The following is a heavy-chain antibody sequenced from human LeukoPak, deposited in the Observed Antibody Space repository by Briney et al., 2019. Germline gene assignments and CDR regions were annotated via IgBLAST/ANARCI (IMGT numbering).Heavy chain of an antibody. J-gene: IGHJ5*02. CDR3: ATTVLGAYSWFDP. Sequence: GGSLRLSCAASGFTFSSYGMHWVRQAPGKGLEWVAFIRYDGSNKYYADSVKGRFTISRDNSKNTLYLQMNSLRAEDTAVYYCATTVLGAYSWFDPWGQGTLVTVSS. D-gene: IGHD4-11*01. CDR2: IRYDGSNK. CDR1: GFTFSSYG. V-gene: IGHV3-30*02.